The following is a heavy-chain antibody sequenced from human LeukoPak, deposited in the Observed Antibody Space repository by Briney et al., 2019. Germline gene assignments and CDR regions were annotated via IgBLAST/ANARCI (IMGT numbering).Heavy chain of an antibody. CDR2: ISRDGSTI. CDR1: GFTFSTYE. Sequence: PGGSLRLSCAASGFTFSTYEMTWVRQAPGKGLEWVAYISRDGSTINYADSVKGGFTISRDNAKNSLYLQMNSLRAEDTAIYYCARDLIAAAGIDHWGQGTLVTVSS. D-gene: IGHD6-13*01. V-gene: IGHV3-48*03. CDR3: ARDLIAAAGIDH. J-gene: IGHJ4*02.